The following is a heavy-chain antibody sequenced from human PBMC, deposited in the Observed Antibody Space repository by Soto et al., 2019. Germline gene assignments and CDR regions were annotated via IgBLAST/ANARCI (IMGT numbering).Heavy chain of an antibody. Sequence: QVQLVQSGAEVKKPGSSVKVSCKASGGTFSSYAISWVRQAPGQGLEWMGGIIPIFGTAHYAQKFQGRVTITADESTSTAYMELSSLRSEDTAVYYCARAPDGPQLDLNFDYWGQGTLVTVSS. J-gene: IGHJ4*02. D-gene: IGHD6-6*01. CDR3: ARAPDGPQLDLNFDY. V-gene: IGHV1-69*01. CDR1: GGTFSSYA. CDR2: IIPIFGTA.